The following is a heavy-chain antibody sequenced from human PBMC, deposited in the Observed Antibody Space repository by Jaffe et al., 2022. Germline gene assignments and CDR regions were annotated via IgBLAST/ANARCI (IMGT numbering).Heavy chain of an antibody. CDR3: ASSRGILTGYYIRPVAFDI. V-gene: IGHV4-61*02. CDR2: IYTSGST. CDR1: GGSISSGSYY. Sequence: QVQLQESGPGLVKPSQTLSLTCTVSGGSISSGSYYWSWIRQPAGKGLEWIGRIYTSGSTNYNPSLKSRVTISVDTSKNQFSLKLSSVTAADTAVYYCASSRGILTGYYIRPVAFDIWGQGTMVTVSS. J-gene: IGHJ3*02. D-gene: IGHD3-9*01.